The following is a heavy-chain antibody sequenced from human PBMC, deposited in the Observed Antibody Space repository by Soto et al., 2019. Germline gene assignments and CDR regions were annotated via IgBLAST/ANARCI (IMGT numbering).Heavy chain of an antibody. CDR3: ARVLTYRGSSWYLDRRPQYNWFDP. Sequence: QVQLQQWGAGLLKPSETLSLTCAVYGGSFSGYYWSWIRQPPGKGLEWIGEINHSGSTNYNPSLKSRVTISVDTSKNQFSLKLSSVTAADTAVYYCARVLTYRGSSWYLDRRPQYNWFDPWGQGTLVTVSS. CDR1: GGSFSGYY. V-gene: IGHV4-34*01. J-gene: IGHJ5*02. CDR2: INHSGST. D-gene: IGHD6-13*01.